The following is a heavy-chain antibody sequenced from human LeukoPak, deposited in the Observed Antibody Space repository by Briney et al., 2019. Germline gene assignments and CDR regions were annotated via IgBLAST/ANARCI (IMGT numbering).Heavy chain of an antibody. J-gene: IGHJ4*02. CDR3: AREKPDLDYYDSSGYLDY. D-gene: IGHD3-22*01. Sequence: PGGSLRLSCAASGFTFSSYGMHWVRQAPGKGLEWVAVIWYDGSNKYYADSVKGRFTISRDNSKNTLYLQMNSLRAEDTAVYYCAREKPDLDYYDSSGYLDYWGQGTLVTVSS. V-gene: IGHV3-33*01. CDR1: GFTFSSYG. CDR2: IWYDGSNK.